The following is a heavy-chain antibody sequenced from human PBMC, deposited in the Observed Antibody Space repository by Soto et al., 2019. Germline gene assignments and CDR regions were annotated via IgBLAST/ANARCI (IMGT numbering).Heavy chain of an antibody. CDR3: ARLVRS. V-gene: IGHV3-23*01. CDR1: GFTFTSQT. CDR2: ISGSGGTT. Sequence: EVELLESGGGLVQPGGSLRLSCAASGFTFTSQTMSCVRQAPGKGLEWVSSISGSGGTTYYADSVKGRFTISKANSQNTLYLQMNSLRAEDTATYYCARLVRSWGQGTLVTVS. D-gene: IGHD2-15*01. J-gene: IGHJ1*01.